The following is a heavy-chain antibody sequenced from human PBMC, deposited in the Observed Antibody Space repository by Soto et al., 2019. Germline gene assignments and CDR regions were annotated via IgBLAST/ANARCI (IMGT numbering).Heavy chain of an antibody. V-gene: IGHV3-30*18. CDR2: ISYDGSNK. Sequence: SLRLSCAASGFTFSSYGMHWVRQAPGKGLEWVAVISYDGSNKYYADSVKGRFTISRDNSKNTLYLQMNSLRAEDTAVYYCAKDLLVAGPDYHYYGMDVWGQGTTVTVSS. D-gene: IGHD6-19*01. J-gene: IGHJ6*02. CDR1: GFTFSSYG. CDR3: AKDLLVAGPDYHYYGMDV.